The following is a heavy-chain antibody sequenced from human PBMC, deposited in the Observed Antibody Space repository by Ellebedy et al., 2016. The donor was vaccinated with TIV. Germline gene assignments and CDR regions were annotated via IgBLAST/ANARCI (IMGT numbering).Heavy chain of an antibody. Sequence: PGGSLRLSCAASMFTFKDYWMHWVRQGPGKGLVWVSRISSDGGTVAYADSVKGRFTISRDNAENALYLQMASLRAEDTAVYYCAREAIIGNRWDPLDIWGRGTMVTVSS. CDR3: AREAIIGNRWDPLDI. J-gene: IGHJ3*02. CDR2: ISSDGGTV. CDR1: MFTFKDYW. D-gene: IGHD1-20*01. V-gene: IGHV3-74*01.